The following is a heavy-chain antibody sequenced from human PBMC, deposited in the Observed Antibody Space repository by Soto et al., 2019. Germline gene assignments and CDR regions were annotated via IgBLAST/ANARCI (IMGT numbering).Heavy chain of an antibody. CDR1: GHTFSNYG. D-gene: IGHD2-2*01. Sequence: GASVKVSCKTSGHTFSNYGITWVRQAPGQPLEWLGWISLYSDGTNYAQKFQGRVSMTTDTSTTTAYMELRSLRSDDTAVYYCARVVPGAEAWFGTWGQGTLVTVSS. CDR3: ARVVPGAEAWFGT. V-gene: IGHV1-18*01. CDR2: ISLYSDGT. J-gene: IGHJ5*02.